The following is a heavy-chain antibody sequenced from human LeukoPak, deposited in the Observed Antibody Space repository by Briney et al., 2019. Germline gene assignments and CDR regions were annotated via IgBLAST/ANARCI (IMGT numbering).Heavy chain of an antibody. V-gene: IGHV3-21*01. CDR1: GFTFSSYS. J-gene: IGHJ6*04. D-gene: IGHD2-2*01. Sequence: GGSLRLSCAASGFTFSSYSMNWVRQVPGKGLEWVSSISSSSSYIYYADSVKGRFTISRDNAKNSLYLQMNSLRAEDTAVYYCARDLQYQLPGMDVWGKGTTVTVSS. CDR3: ARDLQYQLPGMDV. CDR2: ISSSSSYI.